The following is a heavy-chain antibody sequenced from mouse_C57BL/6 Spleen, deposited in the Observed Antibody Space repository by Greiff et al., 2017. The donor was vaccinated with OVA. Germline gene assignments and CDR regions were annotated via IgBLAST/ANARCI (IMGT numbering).Heavy chain of an antibody. CDR1: GYTFTNYW. D-gene: IGHD4-1*01. J-gene: IGHJ2*01. Sequence: VHLVESGAELVRPGTSVKMSCKASGYTFTNYWIGWAKQRPGHGLEWIGDIYPGGGYTNYNEKFKGKATLTADKSSSTAYMQFSSLTSEDSAIYYCARRELGPYYFDYWGQGTTLTVSS. CDR3: ARRELGPYYFDY. V-gene: IGHV1-63*01. CDR2: IYPGGGYT.